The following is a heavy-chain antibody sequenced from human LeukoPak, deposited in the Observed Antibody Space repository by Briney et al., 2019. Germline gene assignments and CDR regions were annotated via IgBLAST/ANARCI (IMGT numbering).Heavy chain of an antibody. Sequence: SETLSLTCAVYGGSFSGYYWSWIRQPSGKGLEWIGEINHSGSTNYNPSLKSRVTISVDTSKNQFSLKLSSVTAADTAVYYCARGYCSSTSCYVFWFDPWGQGTLVTVSS. J-gene: IGHJ5*02. V-gene: IGHV4-34*01. CDR1: GGSFSGYY. CDR3: ARGYCSSTSCYVFWFDP. D-gene: IGHD2-2*01. CDR2: INHSGST.